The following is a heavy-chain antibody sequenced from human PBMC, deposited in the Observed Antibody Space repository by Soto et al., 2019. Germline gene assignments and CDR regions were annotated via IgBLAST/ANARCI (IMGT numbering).Heavy chain of an antibody. CDR3: ARISLGGNAGYFNL. Sequence: EVQLVETGGGLIQPGGSLRLSCAASGFSVGSNYMSWVRQAPGKGLEWVSVIYSGGTTHDADSVKGRFTISRDNSENTLDLQMNSLRAEDTAVYYCARISLGGNAGYFNLWGRGTLVTVSS. CDR2: IYSGGTT. V-gene: IGHV3-53*02. J-gene: IGHJ2*01. CDR1: GFSVGSNY. D-gene: IGHD2-15*01.